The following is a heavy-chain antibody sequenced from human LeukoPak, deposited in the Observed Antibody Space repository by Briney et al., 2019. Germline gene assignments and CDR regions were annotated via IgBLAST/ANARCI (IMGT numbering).Heavy chain of an antibody. V-gene: IGHV3-23*01. J-gene: IGHJ4*02. D-gene: IGHD2-2*01. CDR1: GFTFSSYA. CDR3: AKDSHDIVVVPAAMGLDY. CDR2: ISGSGGST. Sequence: GGSLRLSCAASGFTFSSYAMSWVRQAPGKGLEWVSAISGSGGSTSYADSVKGRFTISRDNSKNTLYLQMNSLRAEDTAVYYCAKDSHDIVVVPAAMGLDYWGQGTLVTVSS.